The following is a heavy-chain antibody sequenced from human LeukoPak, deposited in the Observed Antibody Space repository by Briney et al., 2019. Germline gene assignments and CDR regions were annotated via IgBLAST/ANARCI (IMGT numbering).Heavy chain of an antibody. CDR3: AADSGVVVAATMGWFDP. CDR2: INPNSGGT. D-gene: IGHD2-15*01. Sequence: GASVKVSCKASGYTFTGYYMHWVRQAPGQGLEWMGWINPNSGGTNYAQKFQGRVTMTRDTSISTAYMELSRLRSEDTAVYYCAADSGVVVAATMGWFDPRGQGTLVTVSS. V-gene: IGHV1-2*02. CDR1: GYTFTGYY. J-gene: IGHJ5*02.